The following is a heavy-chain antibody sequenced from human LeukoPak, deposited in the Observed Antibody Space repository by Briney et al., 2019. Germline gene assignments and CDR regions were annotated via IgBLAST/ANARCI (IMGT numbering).Heavy chain of an antibody. V-gene: IGHV4-59*01. CDR3: ARWLQLRPDAFDI. CDR2: IYYSGST. CDR1: GGSISSYY. D-gene: IGHD5-24*01. Sequence: PSETLSLTCTVSGGSISSYYWSWVRQPPGQGLEWIGYIYYSGSTNYNPSLKSRVTISVDTSKNQFSLKLSSVTAADTAVYYCARWLQLRPDAFDIWGQGTMVTVSS. J-gene: IGHJ3*02.